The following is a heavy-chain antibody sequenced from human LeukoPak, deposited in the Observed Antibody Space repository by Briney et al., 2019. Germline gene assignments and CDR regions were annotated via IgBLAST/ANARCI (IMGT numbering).Heavy chain of an antibody. V-gene: IGHV3-21*01. CDR1: GFTFSSYS. J-gene: IGHJ4*02. CDR2: ISSSSSYI. CDR3: ARVVPAGHIDY. D-gene: IGHD2-2*01. Sequence: GGSLRLPCAASGFTFSSYSMNWVRQAPGKGLEWVSSISSSSSYIYYADSMKGRFTISRDNAKNSLYLQMNNLRAEDTAVYYCARVVPAGHIDYWGQGTLVTVSS.